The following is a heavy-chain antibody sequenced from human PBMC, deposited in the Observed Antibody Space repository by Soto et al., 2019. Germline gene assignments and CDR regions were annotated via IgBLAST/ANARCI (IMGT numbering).Heavy chain of an antibody. V-gene: IGHV1-18*04. Sequence: QVQLVQSGAEVKKPGASVKVSCKASGYIFTTCGVTWVRQAPGQGLEWIGWISPHNGETKFVQKFQGRVTMTTDTSTSTAYMELKTLRSDDTAVYYCARWITGSYSDWFDPWGQGTLVTVSS. CDR3: ARWITGSYSDWFDP. D-gene: IGHD1-26*01. CDR1: GYIFTTCG. J-gene: IGHJ5*02. CDR2: ISPHNGET.